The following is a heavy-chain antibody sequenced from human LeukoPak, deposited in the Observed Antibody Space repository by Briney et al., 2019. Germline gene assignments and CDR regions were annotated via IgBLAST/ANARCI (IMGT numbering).Heavy chain of an antibody. CDR1: GFTFSSYA. CDR2: IWYDGSNK. V-gene: IGHV3-33*08. CDR3: ARVRSLRFLEWLYFDY. D-gene: IGHD3-3*01. Sequence: GGSLRLSCAASGFTFSSYAMSWVRQAPGKGLEWVAVIWYDGSNKYYADSVKGRFTIARDNSKNTLYLQMNSLRAADTAVYYCARVRSLRFLEWLYFDYWGQGTLVTVSS. J-gene: IGHJ4*02.